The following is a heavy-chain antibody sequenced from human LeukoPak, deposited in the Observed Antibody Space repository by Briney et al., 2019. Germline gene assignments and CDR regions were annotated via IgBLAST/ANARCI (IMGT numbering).Heavy chain of an antibody. Sequence: ASVKVSCKVSGYTLTELSMHWVRQAPGKGLEWMGGFDPEDGETIYAQKFQGRVTMTEDTSTDTAYMELSSLRSGDTAVYYCATRGLLWFGELFYWGQGTLVTVSS. CDR3: ATRGLLWFGELFY. CDR2: FDPEDGET. V-gene: IGHV1-24*01. D-gene: IGHD3-10*01. CDR1: GYTLTELS. J-gene: IGHJ4*02.